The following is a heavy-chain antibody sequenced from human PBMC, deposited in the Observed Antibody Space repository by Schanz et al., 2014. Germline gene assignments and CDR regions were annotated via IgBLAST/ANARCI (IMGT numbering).Heavy chain of an antibody. Sequence: EVHLVESGGGLVQPGGSLRLSCAASGITFSSHSFNWVRQAPGKGLEWVARINSVGSNTDYADSVTGRFTISRDNTKNSLFLQLNSLRADDTAVYYCARNRGSGGQNWYFDLWGRGTLVTVSS. CDR1: GITFSSHS. J-gene: IGHJ2*01. V-gene: IGHV3-48*04. CDR3: ARNRGSGGQNWYFDL. CDR2: INSVGSNT. D-gene: IGHD1-26*01.